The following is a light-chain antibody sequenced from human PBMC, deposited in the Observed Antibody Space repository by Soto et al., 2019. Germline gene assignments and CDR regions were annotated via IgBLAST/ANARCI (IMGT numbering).Light chain of an antibody. CDR3: LQTYSIPRT. Sequence: EIQRAPSPSSLTESVSDRVAISRRASQSINTYLNWYQQKPGKAPNLLISAAVSLHSGVPSRFSGSGSGTDFTLTISSLQPEDFATYYCLQTYSIPRTFGGGTKVDIK. V-gene: IGKV1-39*01. CDR2: AAV. CDR1: QSINTY. J-gene: IGKJ4*01.